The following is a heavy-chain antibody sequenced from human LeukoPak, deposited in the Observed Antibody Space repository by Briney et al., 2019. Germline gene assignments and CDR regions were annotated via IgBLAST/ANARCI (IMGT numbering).Heavy chain of an antibody. V-gene: IGHV4-4*07. CDR2: ISSSGST. CDR3: AREWYSSSWYPVSYNWFDP. CDR1: GGSISSYY. D-gene: IGHD6-13*01. J-gene: IGHJ5*02. Sequence: SETLSLTCTVSGGSISSYYWSWIRQPGGKGLEWIGRISSSGSTNYNPSLKSRVTMSVDTSKNQFSLMLSSVTAADTAVYYCAREWYSSSWYPVSYNWFDPWGQGILVTVSS.